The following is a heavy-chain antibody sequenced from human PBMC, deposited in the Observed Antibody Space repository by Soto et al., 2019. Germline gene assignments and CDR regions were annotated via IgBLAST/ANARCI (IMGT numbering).Heavy chain of an antibody. J-gene: IGHJ6*02. CDR2: IWYDGSNK. V-gene: IGHV3-33*01. Sequence: GGSLSLSCAASGYTFSSYCMHWVRQAPGKGLEWVAVIWYDGSNKYYADSVKGRFTSSRDNSKNTLYLQMNSLRAEDTAVYYCARDGKQWLVRSDYYYGMDVWGQGTTVTVSS. CDR1: GYTFSSYC. CDR3: ARDGKQWLVRSDYYYGMDV. D-gene: IGHD6-19*01.